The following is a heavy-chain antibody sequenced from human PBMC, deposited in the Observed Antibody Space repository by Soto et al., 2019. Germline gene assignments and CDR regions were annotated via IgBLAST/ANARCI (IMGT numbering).Heavy chain of an antibody. J-gene: IGHJ6*02. CDR1: GFTVSGNY. CDR3: ASGLLWFGDV. D-gene: IGHD3-10*01. V-gene: IGHV3-53*02. Sequence: EVQLVETGGGLIQPGGSLRLSCAASGFTVSGNYRSWFRQPPGKGREWVSVIYSGGSTYYADSVKGRFTISRDNSKNTLHLQMNSLRAEDTAVYYCASGLLWFGDVWGQGTTVTVSS. CDR2: IYSGGST.